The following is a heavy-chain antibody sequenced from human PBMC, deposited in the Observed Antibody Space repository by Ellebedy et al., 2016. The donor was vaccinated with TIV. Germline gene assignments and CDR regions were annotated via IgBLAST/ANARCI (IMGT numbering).Heavy chain of an antibody. V-gene: IGHV3-23*01. CDR2: ISSSGVST. J-gene: IGHJ4*02. CDR3: AKLDSSGYYYVRFDY. CDR1: GFTFRNFA. D-gene: IGHD3-22*01. Sequence: GESLKISCAASGFTFRNFAMTWVRQAPGKGLEWVSSISSSGVSTDYADSVRGRVTISRDNSKNTLYLQMNSLRADDSAVYYCAKLDSSGYYYVRFDYWGQGTLVTVSS.